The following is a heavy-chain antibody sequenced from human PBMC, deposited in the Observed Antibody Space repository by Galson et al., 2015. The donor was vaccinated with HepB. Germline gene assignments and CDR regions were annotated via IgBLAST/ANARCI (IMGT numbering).Heavy chain of an antibody. J-gene: IGHJ4*02. Sequence: SLRLSCAASGFTFSSYAMHWVRQAPGKGLEYVSAISSNGGSTYYADSVKGRFTISRDNSKNTLYLQMGSLRAEDTAVYYCVNANPGGGSLDYWGQGTLVTVSS. CDR1: GFTFSSYA. D-gene: IGHD2-15*01. CDR2: ISSNGGST. CDR3: VNANPGGGSLDY. V-gene: IGHV3-64D*06.